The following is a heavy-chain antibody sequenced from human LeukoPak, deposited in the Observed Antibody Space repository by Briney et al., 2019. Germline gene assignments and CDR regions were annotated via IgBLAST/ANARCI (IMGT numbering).Heavy chain of an antibody. J-gene: IGHJ5*02. CDR2: ISTSSRYI. CDR1: GFTLSNYD. D-gene: IGHD2-2*01. V-gene: IGHV3-21*01. CDR3: ARADCSSSTCFLRRSWFDP. Sequence: GGSLRLSCAASGFTLSNYDMNWVRQAPGKGLEWVSSISTSSRYIYYKDSVRGRFTISRDDAKNSLYLEMNSLRAEDTAVYYCARADCSSSTCFLRRSWFDPWGQGTLVTVSS.